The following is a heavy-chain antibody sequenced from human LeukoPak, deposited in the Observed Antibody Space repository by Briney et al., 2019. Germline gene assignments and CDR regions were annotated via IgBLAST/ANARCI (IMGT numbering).Heavy chain of an antibody. CDR3: VRAPAYESSNYYPWYFDH. Sequence: GGSLRLSCAASGFTFSSYWMSWVRQAPGKGLEWVANIKQDGSEKYYVDSVKGRFTISRDNAKNSLYLQMNSLRAEDTAVYFCVRAPAYESSNYYPWYFDHWGQGTLISVSS. J-gene: IGHJ4*02. D-gene: IGHD3-22*01. CDR2: IKQDGSEK. V-gene: IGHV3-7*01. CDR1: GFTFSSYW.